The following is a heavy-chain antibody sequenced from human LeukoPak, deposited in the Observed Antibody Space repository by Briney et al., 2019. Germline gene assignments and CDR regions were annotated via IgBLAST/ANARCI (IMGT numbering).Heavy chain of an antibody. Sequence: GGSLRLSCAASGFTFSSYAMSWVRQAPGKGLEWVSGTSGSGVSTYYADSVKGRFTISRDNPKNTLYLQMNSLRAEDTAVYYCAKDQSDSGRSYYWGQGTLVTVSS. D-gene: IGHD1-26*01. V-gene: IGHV3-23*01. CDR2: TSGSGVST. J-gene: IGHJ4*02. CDR1: GFTFSSYA. CDR3: AKDQSDSGRSYY.